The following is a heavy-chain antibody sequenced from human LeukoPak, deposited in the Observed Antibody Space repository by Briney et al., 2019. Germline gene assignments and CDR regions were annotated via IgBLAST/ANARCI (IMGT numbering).Heavy chain of an antibody. D-gene: IGHD4-11*01. CDR2: ISNSGNTI. Sequence: GGSLRLSCAVSGFILSDYYMTWIRQAPGKGLEWIAYISNSGNTIYYTDSVRGRFTISRENAKNSLYLQMNSLRAEDTAVYYCARDSAPTVRFAFDIWGQGTMVTVSS. CDR1: GFILSDYY. V-gene: IGHV3-11*01. J-gene: IGHJ3*02. CDR3: ARDSAPTVRFAFDI.